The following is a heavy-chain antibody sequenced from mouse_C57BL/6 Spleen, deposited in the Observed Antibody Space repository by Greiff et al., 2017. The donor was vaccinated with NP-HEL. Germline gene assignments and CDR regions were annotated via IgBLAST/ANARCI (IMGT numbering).Heavy chain of an antibody. D-gene: IGHD2-2*01. CDR1: GYTFTSYW. V-gene: IGHV1-61*01. J-gene: IGHJ1*03. Sequence: QVQLQQPGAELVRPGSSVKLSCKASGYTFTSYWMDWVKQRPGQGLEWIGNIYPSDSETHYNQKFKDKATLTVDKSSSTAYMQLSSLTSEDSAVYYCARMVTMYFDVWGTGTTVTVSS. CDR2: IYPSDSET. CDR3: ARMVTMYFDV.